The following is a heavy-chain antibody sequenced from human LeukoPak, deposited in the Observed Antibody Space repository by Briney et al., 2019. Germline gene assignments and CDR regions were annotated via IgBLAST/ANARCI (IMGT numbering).Heavy chain of an antibody. J-gene: IGHJ3*02. CDR2: IYTSGST. CDR1: GGSISSYY. D-gene: IGHD3-9*01. CDR3: ARHSYYDILTGYYRLAFDI. Sequence: SETLSLTCTVSGGSISSYYWSWIRQPAGKGLEWIGRIYTSGSTNYNPSLKSRVTISVDTSKNQFSLKLSSVTAADTAVYYCARHSYYDILTGYYRLAFDIWGQGTMVTVSS. V-gene: IGHV4-4*07.